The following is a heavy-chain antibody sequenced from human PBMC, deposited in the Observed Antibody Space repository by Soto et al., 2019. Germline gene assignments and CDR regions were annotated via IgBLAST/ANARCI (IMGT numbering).Heavy chain of an antibody. CDR2: ISWNSGSI. V-gene: IGHV3-9*01. CDR1: GFTFDDYA. Sequence: EVQLVESGEGLVQPGRSLRLSCAASGFTFDDYAMHWVRQAPGKGLEWVSGISWNSGSIGYADSVKGRFTISRDNAKNSLYLQMNSLRAEDTALYYCAKGGTYNAMGSAIYWGQGTLVTVSS. D-gene: IGHD2-21*01. CDR3: AKGGTYNAMGSAIY. J-gene: IGHJ4*02.